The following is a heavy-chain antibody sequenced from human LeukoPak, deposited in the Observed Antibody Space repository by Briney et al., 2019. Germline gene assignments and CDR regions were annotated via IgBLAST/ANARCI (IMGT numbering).Heavy chain of an antibody. D-gene: IGHD6-13*01. Sequence: GGSLRLSCAASGFPFNIHGVRWVRQGPGKGVEGFLGISGSGSDTHYAVSVKGWFTISRDNSNSTLYLQMNSLRAEDTAVYSRANDLLGVAAGNYWGQGTLVTVSS. CDR2: ISGSGSDT. CDR3: ANDLLGVAAGNY. J-gene: IGHJ4*02. V-gene: IGHV3-23*01. CDR1: GFPFNIHG.